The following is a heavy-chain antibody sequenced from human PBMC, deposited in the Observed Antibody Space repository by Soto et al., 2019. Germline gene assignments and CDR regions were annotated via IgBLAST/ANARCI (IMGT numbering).Heavy chain of an antibody. Sequence: SETLSLTCTVSGGSINSSSYYWGWIRQPPGKGLEWIGSIYYSGSTYYNPSLKSRVTISVDTSKNQFSLKLSSVTAADTAVYYCVPAAIVADYYYYMDVWGKGTTVTVSS. CDR1: GGSINSSSYY. V-gene: IGHV4-39*01. CDR3: VPAAIVADYYYYMDV. J-gene: IGHJ6*03. D-gene: IGHD2-2*01. CDR2: IYYSGST.